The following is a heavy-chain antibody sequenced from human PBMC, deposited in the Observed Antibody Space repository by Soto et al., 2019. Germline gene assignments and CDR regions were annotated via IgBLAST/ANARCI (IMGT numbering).Heavy chain of an antibody. D-gene: IGHD5-18*01. V-gene: IGHV3-23*01. CDR2: ISGSGGST. Sequence: GGSLRLSCAASGFTFSSYAMSWVRQAPGKGLEWVSAISGSGGSTYYADSVKGRFTISRDNSKNTLYLQMNSLRAEDTAVYYCAKDDSYGRPYYYYGMDVWGQGTTVTVSS. CDR3: AKDDSYGRPYYYYGMDV. CDR1: GFTFSSYA. J-gene: IGHJ6*02.